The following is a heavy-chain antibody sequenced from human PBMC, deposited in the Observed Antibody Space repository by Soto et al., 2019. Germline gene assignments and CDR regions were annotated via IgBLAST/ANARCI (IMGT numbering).Heavy chain of an antibody. Sequence: PGGSLRLSCAASGFTFSSYWMHWVRQAPGKGPVWVSRINSDGSSTSYADSVKGRFTISRDNAKNTLYLQMNSLRAEDTAVYYCARDLGSSGRYYYHYYLDVWGKGTTVPVSS. D-gene: IGHD6-19*01. CDR1: GFTFSSYW. CDR3: ARDLGSSGRYYYHYYLDV. V-gene: IGHV3-74*01. CDR2: INSDGSST. J-gene: IGHJ6*03.